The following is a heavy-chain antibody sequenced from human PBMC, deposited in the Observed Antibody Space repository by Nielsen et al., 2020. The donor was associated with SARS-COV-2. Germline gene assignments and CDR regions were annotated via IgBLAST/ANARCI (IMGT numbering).Heavy chain of an antibody. CDR3: ARCPRRYYYDSSGYGYFQH. V-gene: IGHV3-21*01. D-gene: IGHD3-22*01. CDR1: GFTFSSYS. CDR2: ISSSSYI. J-gene: IGHJ1*01. Sequence: GESLKISCAASGFTFSSYSMNWVRQAPGKGLEWVSSISSSSYIYYADSVKGRFTISRDNAKNSLYLQMNSLRAEDTAVYYCARCPRRYYYDSSGYGYFQHWGQGTLVTVSS.